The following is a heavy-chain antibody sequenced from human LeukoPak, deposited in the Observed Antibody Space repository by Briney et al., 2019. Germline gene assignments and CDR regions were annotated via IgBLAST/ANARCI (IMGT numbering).Heavy chain of an antibody. D-gene: IGHD3/OR15-3a*01. J-gene: IGHJ6*03. Sequence: GESLKISCKGSGYSFTSYWIGWVRQMPGKGLEWMGVIYPGDSDTRYSPSFQGQVTISADKSISTAYLQWSSLKASDTAMYYCARAHLDQGYYMDVWGKGTTVTVSS. CDR1: GYSFTSYW. CDR2: IYPGDSDT. CDR3: ARAHLDQGYYMDV. V-gene: IGHV5-51*01.